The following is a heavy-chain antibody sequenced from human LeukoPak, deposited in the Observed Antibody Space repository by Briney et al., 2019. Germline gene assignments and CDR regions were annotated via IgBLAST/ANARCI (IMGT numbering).Heavy chain of an antibody. CDR3: ATGNYNRPFDY. CDR2: INSDGSST. J-gene: IGHJ4*02. CDR1: GFTFSSYW. V-gene: IGHV3-74*01. Sequence: PGGSLRLSCAASGFTFSSYWMHWVRQAPGKGLVWVSRINSDGSSTSYADSVKGRFTISRDNTKNTLYLQLNSLRAEDTAVYYCATGNYNRPFDYWGQGTLVTVSS. D-gene: IGHD1-7*01.